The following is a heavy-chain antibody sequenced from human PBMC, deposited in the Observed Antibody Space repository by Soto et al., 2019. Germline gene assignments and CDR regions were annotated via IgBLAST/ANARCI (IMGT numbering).Heavy chain of an antibody. J-gene: IGHJ4*02. CDR1: GFTFSSYA. Sequence: PVGSLRLSCAASGFTFSSYAMSWVRQAPGKGLEWVSAISGSGGSTYYADSVKGRFTISRDNSKNTLYLQMNSLRAEDTAVYYCAKDLGGLFLEETYYFDYWGQGTLVTVSS. CDR3: AKDLGGLFLEETYYFDY. D-gene: IGHD3-3*01. V-gene: IGHV3-23*01. CDR2: ISGSGGST.